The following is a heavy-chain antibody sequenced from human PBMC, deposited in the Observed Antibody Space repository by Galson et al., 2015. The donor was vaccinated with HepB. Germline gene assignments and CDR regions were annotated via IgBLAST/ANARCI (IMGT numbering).Heavy chain of an antibody. D-gene: IGHD3-10*01. J-gene: IGHJ4*02. CDR2: IIPILDIV. CDR3: ARWVRGFDY. Sequence: SVKVSCKASGGTFSSYTINWLRQAPGQGLEWMGRIIPILDIVNNAQKLQGRVTITADKSTSTAYMELSSLRSEDTAVYYCARWVRGFDYWGQGTLVTVSS. V-gene: IGHV1-69*02. CDR1: GGTFSSYT.